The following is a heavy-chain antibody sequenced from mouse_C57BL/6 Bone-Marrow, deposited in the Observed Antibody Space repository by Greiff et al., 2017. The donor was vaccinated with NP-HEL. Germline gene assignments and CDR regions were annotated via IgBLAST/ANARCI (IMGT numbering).Heavy chain of an antibody. CDR1: GYSITSGYY. D-gene: IGHD2-3*01. V-gene: IGHV3-6*01. CDR3: ARGLGWLLRDY. Sequence: EVQLQQSGPGLVKPSQSLSLTCSVTGYSITSGYYWNWIRQFPGNKLEWMGYISYDGSNNYNPSLKNRISITRDTSKNQFFLKLNSVTTEDTATYYCARGLGWLLRDYWGQGTTLTVSS. CDR2: ISYDGSN. J-gene: IGHJ2*01.